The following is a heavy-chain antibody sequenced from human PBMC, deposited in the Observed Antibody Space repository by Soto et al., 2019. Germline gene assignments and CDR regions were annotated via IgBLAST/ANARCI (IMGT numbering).Heavy chain of an antibody. D-gene: IGHD4-4*01. Sequence: GESLKISCKGSGYRFTSHRLSWVRQMPGKGLEWMGRIDPSDSYTNYSPSFQGHVTISADRSISTAYLQWSSLKASDIAMYYCARHSNYDQPLLLLDNLGQGALVTVSS. V-gene: IGHV5-10-1*01. CDR1: GYRFTSHR. CDR2: IDPSDSYT. J-gene: IGHJ4*02. CDR3: ARHSNYDQPLLLLDN.